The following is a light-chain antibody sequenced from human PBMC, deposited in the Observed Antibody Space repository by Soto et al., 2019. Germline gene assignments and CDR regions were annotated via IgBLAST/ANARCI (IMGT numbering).Light chain of an antibody. CDR2: DAS. CDR1: QSISSW. Sequence: DIQMTQSPSTLSASVGDRVTITCRASQSISSWLAWYQQKPGKAPKLLIYDASSLESGVPSRFSGRGSGTEFTLTISSLQSEDFAVYNCQQDNNWSDMVGQGTKV. CDR3: QQDNNWSDM. V-gene: IGKV1-5*01. J-gene: IGKJ1*01.